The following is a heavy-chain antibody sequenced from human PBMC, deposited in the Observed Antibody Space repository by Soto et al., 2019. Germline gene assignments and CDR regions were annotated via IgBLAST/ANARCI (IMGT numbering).Heavy chain of an antibody. CDR1: GFSFSSSGVG. Sequence: SGPTLVNPTQTLTLTFTFSGFSFSSSGVGVGWIRQPPGKALEWLALIYWDEDQRYSPSLRSRLTITKDTSEDQVVLKLTDMGPVDTGTYYCAHTQVINSNWNIFDYWGQGAPVTVSS. CDR2: IYWDEDQ. V-gene: IGHV2-5*02. D-gene: IGHD1-1*01. CDR3: AHTQVINSNWNIFDY. J-gene: IGHJ4*02.